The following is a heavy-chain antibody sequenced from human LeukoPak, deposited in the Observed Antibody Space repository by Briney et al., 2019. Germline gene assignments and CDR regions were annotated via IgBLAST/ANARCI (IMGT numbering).Heavy chain of an antibody. V-gene: IGHV3-74*01. CDR1: GFTFSSYW. J-gene: IGHJ4*02. CDR2: INSDGSST. D-gene: IGHD3-9*01. Sequence: GGSLRLSCAASGFTFSSYWMHWVRQAPGKGLVWVSRINSDGSSTSYADSVKGRFTISRDNAKNTLYLQMNSLRAEDTALYYCAKDPYDILTGFDYWGQGTLVTVSS. CDR3: AKDPYDILTGFDY.